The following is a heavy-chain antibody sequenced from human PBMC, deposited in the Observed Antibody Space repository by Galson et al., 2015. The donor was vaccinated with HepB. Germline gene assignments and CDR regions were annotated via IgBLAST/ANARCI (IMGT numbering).Heavy chain of an antibody. V-gene: IGHV3-49*04. J-gene: IGHJ4*02. D-gene: IGHD1-26*01. Sequence: SLRLSCATSGFNFGDYAMTWVRQAPGKGLEWVGFIRSYVYGRTTNFATSVEGRFTISRDDSKSIVYLQMNSLKTEDTAVYYCTRKLGQAFDSWDQGTLVTVSS. CDR2: IRSYVYGRTT. CDR1: GFNFGDYA. CDR3: TRKLGQAFDS.